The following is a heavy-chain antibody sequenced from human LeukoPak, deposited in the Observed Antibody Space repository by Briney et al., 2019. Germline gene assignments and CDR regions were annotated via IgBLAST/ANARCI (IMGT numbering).Heavy chain of an antibody. CDR3: ARVGPTDCSSTSCSSSFDY. J-gene: IGHJ4*02. CDR1: GYTFTSYD. Sequence: ASVKVSCKASGYTFTSYDINWVRQATGQGLEWMGWMNPNSGNTGYAQKFQGRVTMTRYTSISTAYMELSSLRSEDTAVYYCARVGPTDCSSTSCSSSFDYWGQGTLVTVSS. CDR2: MNPNSGNT. D-gene: IGHD2-2*01. V-gene: IGHV1-8*01.